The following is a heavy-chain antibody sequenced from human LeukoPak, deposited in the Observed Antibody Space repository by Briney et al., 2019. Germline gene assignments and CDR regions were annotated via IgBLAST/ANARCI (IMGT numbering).Heavy chain of an antibody. J-gene: IGHJ4*02. CDR2: INHSGST. CDR1: GGSISSGGYS. CDR3: AARDGYNYYY. D-gene: IGHD5-24*01. V-gene: IGHV4-30-2*01. Sequence: PSQTLSLTCAVSGGSISSGGYSWSWIRQPPGKGLEWIGEINHSGSTNYNPSLKSRVTISVDTSKNQFSLKLSSVTAADTAVYYCAARDGYNYYYWGQGTLVTVSS.